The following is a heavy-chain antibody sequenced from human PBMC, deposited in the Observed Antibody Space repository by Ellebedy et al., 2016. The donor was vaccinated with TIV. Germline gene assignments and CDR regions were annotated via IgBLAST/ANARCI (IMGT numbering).Heavy chain of an antibody. CDR3: ARDQWLGRAYYFDY. V-gene: IGHV3-48*04. D-gene: IGHD6-19*01. J-gene: IGHJ4*02. CDR2: ISSSSTTT. CDR1: GFTFSNYN. Sequence: GGSLRLSCAASGFTFSNYNMNWVRQAPGKGLEWVSYISSSSTTTDYADSVKGRFTISRDNAKNLLYLQMNSLRAEDTAVYYCARDQWLGRAYYFDYWGRGTLVTVSS.